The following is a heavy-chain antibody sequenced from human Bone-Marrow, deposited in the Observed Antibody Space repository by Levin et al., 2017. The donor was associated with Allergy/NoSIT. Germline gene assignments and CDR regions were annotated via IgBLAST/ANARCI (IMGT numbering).Heavy chain of an antibody. CDR3: ARRNLRNAFDI. CDR2: IYHTGST. V-gene: IGHV4-59*08. D-gene: IGHD1-14*01. Sequence: SETLSLTCSVSGGSISSYYWSWIRQPPGKGLEWIAYIYHTGSTNRNPSLKSRVTISIDTSRNQFSLRLASVTATDTAVYFCARRNLRNAFDIWGQGTLVSVSS. CDR1: GGSISSYY. J-gene: IGHJ3*02.